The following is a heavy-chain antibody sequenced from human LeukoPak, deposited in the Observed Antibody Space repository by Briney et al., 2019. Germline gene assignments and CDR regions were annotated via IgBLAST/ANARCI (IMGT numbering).Heavy chain of an antibody. Sequence: ASVKVSCKASGYTFTSYGISWVRQAPGQGLEWMGWISAYNGNTNYAQKLQGRVTMTTDTPTSTAYMELRSLRSDDAAVYYCARDKYYYYGSGSYDDTFDYWGQGTLVTVSS. V-gene: IGHV1-18*04. CDR3: ARDKYYYYGSGSYDDTFDY. CDR2: ISAYNGNT. CDR1: GYTFTSYG. D-gene: IGHD3-10*01. J-gene: IGHJ4*02.